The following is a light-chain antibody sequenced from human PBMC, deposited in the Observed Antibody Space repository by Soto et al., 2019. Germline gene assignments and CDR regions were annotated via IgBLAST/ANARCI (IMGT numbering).Light chain of an antibody. Sequence: DIHITNASCTLCSALGDRVTITCRASQSISSWLAWYQQKPGKAPKLLIYKASSLESGVPSWFSGSGSGTEFTLTISSLQPNDFATYYCQQYNSYSRTFGQGTKVDIK. CDR2: KAS. J-gene: IGKJ1*01. CDR1: QSISSW. CDR3: QQYNSYSRT. V-gene: IGKV1-5*03.